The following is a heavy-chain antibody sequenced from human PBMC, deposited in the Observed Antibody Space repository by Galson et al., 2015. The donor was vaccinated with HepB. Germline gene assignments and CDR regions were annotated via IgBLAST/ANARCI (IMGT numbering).Heavy chain of an antibody. CDR3: ARYGSGSYYNGAENAFDI. Sequence: SVKVSCKASGYTFTSYAMNWVRQAPGQGLEWMGWINTNTGNPTYAQGFTGRFVFSLDTSVSTAYLQISSLKAEDTAVYYCARYGSGSYYNGAENAFDIWGQGTMVTVSS. J-gene: IGHJ3*02. V-gene: IGHV7-4-1*02. CDR2: INTNTGNP. CDR1: GYTFTSYA. D-gene: IGHD3-10*01.